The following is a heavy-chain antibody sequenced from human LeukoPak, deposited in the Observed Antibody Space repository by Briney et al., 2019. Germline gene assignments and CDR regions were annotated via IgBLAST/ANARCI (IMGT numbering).Heavy chain of an antibody. CDR2: ISGSGGST. CDR3: ATDSPRSTSYGDFDY. D-gene: IGHD4-17*01. CDR1: GFTFSSYA. Sequence: GGSLRLSCAASGFTFSSYAMSWVRQAPGKGLEWVSAISGSGGSTYYADSVKGRLTISRDNSKNTLFLQMNSLRAEDTAVYYCATDSPRSTSYGDFDYWGQGTLVTVSS. V-gene: IGHV3-23*01. J-gene: IGHJ4*02.